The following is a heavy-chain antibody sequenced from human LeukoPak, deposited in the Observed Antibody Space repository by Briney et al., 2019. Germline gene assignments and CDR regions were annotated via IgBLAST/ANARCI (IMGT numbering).Heavy chain of an antibody. Sequence: GESLKISCKGSGCSFTNYWIGWVRQMPGKGLEWMGIIYPGDSDTRYSPSFQGQVAISADKSISTAYLQWSSLKASDTAMYYCARLTNTIFGVVIITTYFDYWGQGTLVTVSS. CDR2: IYPGDSDT. CDR1: GCSFTNYW. CDR3: ARLTNTIFGVVIITTYFDY. D-gene: IGHD3-3*01. V-gene: IGHV5-51*01. J-gene: IGHJ4*02.